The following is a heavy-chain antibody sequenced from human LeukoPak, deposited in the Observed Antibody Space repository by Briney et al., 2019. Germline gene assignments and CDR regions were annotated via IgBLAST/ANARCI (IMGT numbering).Heavy chain of an antibody. V-gene: IGHV1-2*02. Sequence: ASVKVSCKASGYTFTAYYMHWVRQAPGQGLEWMGWINPNSGGTNSAQKFQGRVTMTRDTSISTAYMELSRLRSDDTAVFYCASTTVSTIGYGVGVWGQGTTVTVSS. CDR1: GYTFTAYY. J-gene: IGHJ6*02. CDR2: INPNSGGT. D-gene: IGHD4-17*01. CDR3: ASTTVSTIGYGVGV.